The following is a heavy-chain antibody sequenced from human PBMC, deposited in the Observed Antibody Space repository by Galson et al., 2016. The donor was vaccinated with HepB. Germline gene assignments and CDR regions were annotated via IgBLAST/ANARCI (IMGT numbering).Heavy chain of an antibody. Sequence: SLRLSCAASGFTFSDYKMNWVRQAPGKGLEWVAIIGYDGTDKYYADSVKGRFTISRDNSKDTLYLQMNSLRSEDTAVYYCARDLSSGWLGDYWGQGILVSVSS. CDR1: GFTFSDYK. CDR2: IGYDGTDK. D-gene: IGHD6-19*01. J-gene: IGHJ4*02. CDR3: ARDLSSGWLGDY. V-gene: IGHV3-30*04.